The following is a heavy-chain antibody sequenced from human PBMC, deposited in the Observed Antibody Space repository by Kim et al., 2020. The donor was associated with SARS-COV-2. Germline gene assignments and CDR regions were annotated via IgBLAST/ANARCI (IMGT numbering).Heavy chain of an antibody. CDR3: ATSFYDY. D-gene: IGHD3-3*01. Sequence: ISYHIYYAQLVKGRFTVSRDNAKNSLYLQMNSLRAEDTGFYYCATSFYDYWGRGTLVTVSS. CDR2: ISYHI. V-gene: IGHV3-21*03. J-gene: IGHJ4*02.